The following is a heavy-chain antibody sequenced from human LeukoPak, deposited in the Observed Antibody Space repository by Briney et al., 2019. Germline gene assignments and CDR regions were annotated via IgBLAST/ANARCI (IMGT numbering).Heavy chain of an antibody. CDR1: GFTFSATY. Sequence: PGRSLRLSCAASGFTFSATYMSWIRQAPGKGLDWVSTIGGSAGDTYYADSVKGRFTTTRDNSKNTMHLHMNSLRAEYTAVYYCAKDESPGNGVYDAFDIWGQGTKVTVSS. CDR2: IGGSAGDT. D-gene: IGHD1-1*01. J-gene: IGHJ3*02. V-gene: IGHV3-23*01. CDR3: AKDESPGNGVYDAFDI.